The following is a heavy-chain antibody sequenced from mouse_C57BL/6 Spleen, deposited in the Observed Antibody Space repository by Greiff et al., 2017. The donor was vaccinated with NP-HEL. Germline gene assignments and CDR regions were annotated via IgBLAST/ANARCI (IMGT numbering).Heavy chain of an antibody. CDR1: GYTFTSYW. J-gene: IGHJ3*01. V-gene: IGHV1-5*01. Sequence: VQLQQSGTVLARPGASVKMSCKTSGYTFTSYWMHWVKQRPGQGLEWIGAIYPGNSDTSYNQKFKGKAKLTAVTSASTAYMELSSLTNEDSAVYYCTPLGPRFAYWGQGTLVTVSA. D-gene: IGHD2-10*02. CDR2: IYPGNSDT. CDR3: TPLGPRFAY.